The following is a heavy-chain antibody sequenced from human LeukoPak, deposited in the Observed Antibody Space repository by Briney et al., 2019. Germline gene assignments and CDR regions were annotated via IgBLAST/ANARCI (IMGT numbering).Heavy chain of an antibody. J-gene: IGHJ4*02. Sequence: SETLSLTCAVYGGSFSGYYWSWIRQPPGKGLEWIGYIYYSGSTNYNPSLKSRVTISVDTSKDQFSLKLSSVTAADTAVYYCARQTLYGALDHWGQGTLVTVSS. D-gene: IGHD4-17*01. CDR1: GGSFSGYY. CDR3: ARQTLYGALDH. CDR2: IYYSGST. V-gene: IGHV4-59*08.